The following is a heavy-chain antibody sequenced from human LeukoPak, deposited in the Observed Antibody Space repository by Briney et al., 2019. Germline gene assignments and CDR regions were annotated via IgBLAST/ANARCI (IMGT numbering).Heavy chain of an antibody. J-gene: IGHJ5*02. CDR2: IYTSGST. Sequence: SETLSLTCTVSGGSISSYYWSWIRQPAGKGLEWIGRIYTSGSTNYNPSLKSRVTMSVDTSKNQFSLKLSSMTAADTAVYYCARGWVAATYRYNWFDPWGQGTLVTVSS. CDR1: GGSISSYY. V-gene: IGHV4-4*07. CDR3: ARGWVAATYRYNWFDP. D-gene: IGHD2-15*01.